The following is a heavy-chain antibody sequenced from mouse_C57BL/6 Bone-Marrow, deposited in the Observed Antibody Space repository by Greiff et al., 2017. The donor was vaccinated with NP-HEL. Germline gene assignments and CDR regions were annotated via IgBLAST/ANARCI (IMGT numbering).Heavy chain of an antibody. CDR3: ARKGDSNYDYYAMDY. CDR2: INPGSGGT. V-gene: IGHV1-54*01. D-gene: IGHD2-5*01. J-gene: IGHJ4*01. Sequence: QVQLKQSGAELVRPGTSVKVSCKASGYAFTNYLIEWVKQRPGQGLEWIGVINPGSGGTNYNEKFKGKATLTADKSSSTAYMQLSSLTSEDSAVYFCARKGDSNYDYYAMDYWGQGTSVTVSS. CDR1: GYAFTNYL.